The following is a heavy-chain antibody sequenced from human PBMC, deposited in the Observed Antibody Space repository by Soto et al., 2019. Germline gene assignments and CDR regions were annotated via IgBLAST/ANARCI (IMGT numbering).Heavy chain of an antibody. D-gene: IGHD3-22*01. V-gene: IGHV1-69*01. CDR1: GGTFSSYA. Sequence: QVQLVQSGAEVKKPGSSVKVSCKASGGTFSSYAISWVRPAPGQGLEWMGGIIPIFGTANYAQKFQGRVTITADESTSTAYMELSSLRSEDTAVYYCARLSRITRIVVVDDAFDIWGQGTMVTVSS. CDR3: ARLSRITRIVVVDDAFDI. CDR2: IIPIFGTA. J-gene: IGHJ3*02.